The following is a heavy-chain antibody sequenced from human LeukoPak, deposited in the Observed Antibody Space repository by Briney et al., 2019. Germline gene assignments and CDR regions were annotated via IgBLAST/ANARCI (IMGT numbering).Heavy chain of an antibody. J-gene: IGHJ4*02. Sequence: TGGSLRLSCAASGFTFTTYWMSWVRQAPGKGLEWVANIKQDGTEKYYVDSVKGRFTISRDNAKNSLYLQMNSLRVEDTAVYYCAKGGYDFWSGPIDYWGQGTLVTVSS. D-gene: IGHD3-3*01. CDR1: GFTFTTYW. V-gene: IGHV3-7*01. CDR3: AKGGYDFWSGPIDY. CDR2: IKQDGTEK.